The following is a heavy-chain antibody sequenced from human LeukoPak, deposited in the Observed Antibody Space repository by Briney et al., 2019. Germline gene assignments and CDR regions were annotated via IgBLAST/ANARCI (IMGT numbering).Heavy chain of an antibody. CDR2: ISSSSSTI. D-gene: IGHD2-2*01. V-gene: IGHV3-11*04. J-gene: IGHJ6*03. CDR1: GFTFSDYY. Sequence: GGSLRLSCAASGFTFSDYYMSWIRQAPGKGLEWVSYISSSSSTIYYADSVKGRFTISRDNAKNSLYLQMNSLRAEDTAVYYCARDHEDIVVVPAAHASYYYYYYMDVWGKGTTVTVSS. CDR3: ARDHEDIVVVPAAHASYYYYYYMDV.